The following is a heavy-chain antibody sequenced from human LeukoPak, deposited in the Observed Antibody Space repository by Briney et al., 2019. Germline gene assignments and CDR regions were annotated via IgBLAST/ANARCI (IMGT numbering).Heavy chain of an antibody. D-gene: IGHD2-2*01. CDR1: GGSISSGDYY. CDR2: IYYSGST. V-gene: IGHV4-30-4*01. CDR3: ARGGDIVVVPAAPHYYGMDV. J-gene: IGHJ6*04. Sequence: PSQTLSLTCTVSGGSISSGDYYWSWIRQPPGKGLEWIGYIYYSGSTYYNPSLKSRVTISVDASKNQFSLKLSSVTAADTAVYYCARGGDIVVVPAAPHYYGMDVWGKGTRSPSPQ.